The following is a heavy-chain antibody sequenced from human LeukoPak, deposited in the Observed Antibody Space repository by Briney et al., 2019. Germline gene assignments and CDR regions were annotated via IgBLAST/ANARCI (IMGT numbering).Heavy chain of an antibody. Sequence: GASVKVSCKASGGTFSSHAISWVRQAPGQGLEWMGRIIPILGIANYAQKFQDRVTITADKSTTTAYMELSSLRSEDTAVYYCARSKPEGNDSSGYFHYYFDYWGQGILVTVSS. V-gene: IGHV1-69*04. CDR1: GGTFSSHA. CDR2: IIPILGIA. CDR3: ARSKPEGNDSSGYFHYYFDY. J-gene: IGHJ4*02. D-gene: IGHD3-22*01.